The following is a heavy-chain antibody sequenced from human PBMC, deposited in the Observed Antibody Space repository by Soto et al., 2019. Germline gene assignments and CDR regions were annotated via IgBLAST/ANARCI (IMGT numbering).Heavy chain of an antibody. D-gene: IGHD2-15*01. Sequence: GESLKISCKGSGYSFTSYWISWVRQMPGKGLEWMGRIDPSDSYTNYSPSFQGHVTISADKSISTAYLQWSSLKASDTAMYYCATQYCSGGSCYSPNYYYYYGMDVWGQGTTVTVS. CDR1: GYSFTSYW. J-gene: IGHJ6*02. V-gene: IGHV5-10-1*01. CDR3: ATQYCSGGSCYSPNYYYYYGMDV. CDR2: IDPSDSYT.